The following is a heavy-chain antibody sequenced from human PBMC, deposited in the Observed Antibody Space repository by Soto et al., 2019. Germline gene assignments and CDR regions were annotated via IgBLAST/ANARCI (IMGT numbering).Heavy chain of an antibody. CDR1: GFTFSNAW. Sequence: PGGSLRLSCAASGFTFSNAWMSWVRQAPGKGLEWVGRIKSKTDGGTTDYAAPVKGRFTISRDDSKNTLYLPMNSLKTEDTAVYYCTIKGYYDFWSSGMDVWGQGTTVTVSS. D-gene: IGHD3-3*01. V-gene: IGHV3-15*01. J-gene: IGHJ6*02. CDR3: TIKGYYDFWSSGMDV. CDR2: IKSKTDGGTT.